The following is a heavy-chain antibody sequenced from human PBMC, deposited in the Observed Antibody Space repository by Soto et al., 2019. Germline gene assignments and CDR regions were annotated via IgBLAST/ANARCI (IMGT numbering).Heavy chain of an antibody. CDR3: TTDALPYYYDSSGYWFRFDP. CDR1: DGTIRHAW. V-gene: IGHV3-15*07. J-gene: IGHJ5*02. CDR2: IKSKTDGGTT. Sequence: RDPCGVADGTIRHAWGNRVSQTPGKGLEWVGRIKSKTDGGTTDYAAPVKGRFTISRDDSKNTLYLQMNSLKTEDTAVYYCTTDALPYYYDSSGYWFRFDPWGQGTLVTVSS. D-gene: IGHD3-22*01.